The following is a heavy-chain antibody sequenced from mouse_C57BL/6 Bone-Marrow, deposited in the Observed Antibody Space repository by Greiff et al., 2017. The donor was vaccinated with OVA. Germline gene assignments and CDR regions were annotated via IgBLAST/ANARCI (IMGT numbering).Heavy chain of an antibody. CDR1: GFSLTSYG. CDR2: IWSGGST. CDR3: ARNELGYWYFDV. J-gene: IGHJ1*03. Sequence: VHLVESGPGLVQPSQSLSITCTVSGFSLTSYGVHWVRQSPGKGLEWLGVIWSGGSTDYNAAFISRLSISKDNSKSQVFFKMNSLQADDTAIYYCARNELGYWYFDVWGTGTTVTVSS. V-gene: IGHV2-2*01. D-gene: IGHD4-1*01.